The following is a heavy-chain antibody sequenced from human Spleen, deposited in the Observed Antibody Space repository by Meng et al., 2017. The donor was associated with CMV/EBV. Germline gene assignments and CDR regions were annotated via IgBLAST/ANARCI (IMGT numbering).Heavy chain of an antibody. J-gene: IGHJ3*02. CDR1: RFTFSSYV. D-gene: IGHD4-17*01. V-gene: IGHV3-30*04. Sequence: GGSLRLSCAAPRFTFSSYVMHWVRQAPGKGLEWVAVLSYDGNNKYYVDSVKGRFTISRDNSKNTLYLQMNSLRAEDTAVYYCARAPPDGALEGAFDIWGQGTMVTVSS. CDR3: ARAPPDGALEGAFDI. CDR2: LSYDGNNK.